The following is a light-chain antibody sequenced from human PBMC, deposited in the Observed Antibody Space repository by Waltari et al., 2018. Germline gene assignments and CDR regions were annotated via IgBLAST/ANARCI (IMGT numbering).Light chain of an antibody. CDR1: SNDVGAYDL. CDR3: CSYAGPRNYL. V-gene: IGLV2-23*02. CDR2: EVT. J-gene: IGLJ1*01. Sequence: QSALTQPASVSGSPGQSITISCTGTSNDVGAYDLVSWYQQHPGKAPKVLIYEVTKRPSGVSNRFSGSKSGNTASLTISGLQPEDEADYYCCSYAGPRNYLFGSGTTVNVL.